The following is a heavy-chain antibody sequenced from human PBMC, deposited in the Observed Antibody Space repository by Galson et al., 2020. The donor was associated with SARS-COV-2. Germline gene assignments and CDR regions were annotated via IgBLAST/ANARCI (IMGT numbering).Heavy chain of an antibody. CDR2: IYYSGST. J-gene: IGHJ1*01. D-gene: IGHD6-13*01. CDR3: ASVSSSWNAEYFQH. CDR1: GGSISSGGYY. V-gene: IGHV4-31*03. Sequence: ETSETLSLTCTVSGGSISSGGYYWSWIRQHPGKGLEWIGYIYYSGSTYYNPSLKSRVTISVDTSKNQFSLKLSSVTAADTAVYYCASVSSSWNAEYFQHWGQGTLVTVSS.